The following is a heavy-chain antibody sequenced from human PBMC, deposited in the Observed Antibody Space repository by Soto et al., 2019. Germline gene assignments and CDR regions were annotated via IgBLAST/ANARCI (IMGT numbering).Heavy chain of an antibody. J-gene: IGHJ6*02. CDR3: ARGPYSSGWSPPYYYYGMDG. V-gene: IGHV1-18*01. CDR2: ISAYNGNT. Sequence: ASVKVSCKASGYTFTSYGISWVRQAPGQGLEWMGWISAYNGNTNYAQKLQGRVTMTTDTSTSTAYMELRSLRSDDTAVYYCARGPYSSGWSPPYYYYGMDGWGQGTTVTFSS. CDR1: GYTFTSYG. D-gene: IGHD6-19*01.